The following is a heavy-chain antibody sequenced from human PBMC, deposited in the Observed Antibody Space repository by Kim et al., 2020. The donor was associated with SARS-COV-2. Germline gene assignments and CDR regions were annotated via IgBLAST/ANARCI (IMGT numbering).Heavy chain of an antibody. V-gene: IGHV4-4*07. J-gene: IGHJ3*02. Sequence: SETLSLTCTVSGGSISSYYWSWIRQPAGKGLEWIGRIYTSGSTNYNPSLKSRVTMSVDTSKNQFSLKLSSVTAADTAVYYCARDVHHNYDFWSGYYLDAFDIWGQGTMVTVSS. CDR1: GGSISSYY. CDR2: IYTSGST. D-gene: IGHD3-3*01. CDR3: ARDVHHNYDFWSGYYLDAFDI.